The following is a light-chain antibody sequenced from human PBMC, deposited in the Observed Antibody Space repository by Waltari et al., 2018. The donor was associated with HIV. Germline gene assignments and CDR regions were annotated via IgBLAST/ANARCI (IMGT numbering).Light chain of an antibody. CDR1: QIVRRY. V-gene: IGKV3-11*01. J-gene: IGKJ2*01. CDR2: DAS. Sequence: EIVLTQSPATLSLSPGERATLSCRASQIVRRYLAWYQQKPGQAPRLLIYDASNRVTGIPARFSGTGSGTDFTLTISSLEPEDFAVYYCQQRSNWPTTYTFGQGTKLEIK. CDR3: QQRSNWPTTYT.